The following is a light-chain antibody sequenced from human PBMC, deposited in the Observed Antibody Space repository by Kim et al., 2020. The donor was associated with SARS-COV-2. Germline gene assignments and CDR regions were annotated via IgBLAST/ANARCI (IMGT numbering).Light chain of an antibody. CDR1: HSIGNY. Sequence: LAPGEGATLSCRASHSIGNYFAWYQQQPGQAPTLLIYDVSNRATGIPARFSGSGSGTDFTLSISALEPEDFAVYYCQHRASWPLTFGGGTKVDIK. V-gene: IGKV3-11*01. CDR2: DVS. CDR3: QHRASWPLT. J-gene: IGKJ4*01.